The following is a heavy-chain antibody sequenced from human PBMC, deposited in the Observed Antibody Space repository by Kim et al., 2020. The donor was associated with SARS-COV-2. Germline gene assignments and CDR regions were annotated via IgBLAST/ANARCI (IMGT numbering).Heavy chain of an antibody. D-gene: IGHD3-3*01. Sequence: GGSLRLSCAASGFTFSSYWMSWVRQAPGKGLEWVANIKQDGSEKYYVDSVKGRFTISRDNAKNSLYLQMNSLGAEDTAVYYCAGDGLTIFGVVIRSGFDYWGQGTLVTVSS. CDR3: AGDGLTIFGVVIRSGFDY. V-gene: IGHV3-7*01. CDR1: GFTFSSYW. CDR2: IKQDGSEK. J-gene: IGHJ4*02.